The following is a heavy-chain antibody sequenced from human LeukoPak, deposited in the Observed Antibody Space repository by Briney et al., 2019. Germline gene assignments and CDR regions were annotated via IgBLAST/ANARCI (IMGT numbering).Heavy chain of an antibody. Sequence: GGSLRLSCAGSGVTFSGDSMFWLRQTPGKGPQWVSFITSTGNTKYHAPSVRGRLTISRAKAKSPLYPEMHRLRVEGTSVYFCARAPCGRACYSVLDPWGQGTLVTVSP. J-gene: IGHJ5*02. CDR3: ARAPCGRACYSVLDP. D-gene: IGHD2-15*01. V-gene: IGHV3-48*01. CDR1: GVTFSGDS. CDR2: ITSTGNTK.